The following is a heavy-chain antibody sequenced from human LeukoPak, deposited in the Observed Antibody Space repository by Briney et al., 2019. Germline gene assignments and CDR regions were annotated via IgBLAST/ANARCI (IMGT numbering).Heavy chain of an antibody. J-gene: IGHJ4*02. CDR1: GLTFDDYG. Sequence: PGGSLRLSCAASGLTFDDYGMSWVRQAPGKGLEWVSGINWNGGSTGYADSVKGRFTISRDNAKNSLYLQMNSLRAEDTALYYCARVTYGDYTDYYFDYWGQGTLVTVSS. CDR3: ARVTYGDYTDYYFDY. D-gene: IGHD4-17*01. V-gene: IGHV3-20*04. CDR2: INWNGGST.